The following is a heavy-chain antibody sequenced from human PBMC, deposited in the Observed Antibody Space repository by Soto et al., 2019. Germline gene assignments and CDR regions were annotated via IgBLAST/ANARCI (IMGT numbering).Heavy chain of an antibody. CDR3: ARDGDYYGSGSYFDY. V-gene: IGHV3-21*01. D-gene: IGHD3-10*01. CDR1: GFTFSSYS. J-gene: IGHJ4*02. CDR2: ISSSSSYI. Sequence: PGGSLRLSCAASGFTFSSYSMNWVRQAPGKGLEWVSSISSSSSYIYYADSVKGRFTISRDNSKNTLYLQMNSLRAEDTAVYYCARDGDYYGSGSYFDYWGQGTLVTVSS.